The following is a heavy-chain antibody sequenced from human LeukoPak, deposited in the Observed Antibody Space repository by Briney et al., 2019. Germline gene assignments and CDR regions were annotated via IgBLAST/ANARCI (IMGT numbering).Heavy chain of an antibody. Sequence: GGSLRLSCAASGFTFSDYYMSWIRQAPGEGLERVSYISSSGSTIYYADSVKGRFTISRDNAKNSLYLQMNRVRAEDTAVYYCARVTDSSAFDYWGQGTLVTVSS. D-gene: IGHD3-22*01. CDR2: ISSSGSTI. V-gene: IGHV3-11*04. CDR3: ARVTDSSAFDY. J-gene: IGHJ4*02. CDR1: GFTFSDYY.